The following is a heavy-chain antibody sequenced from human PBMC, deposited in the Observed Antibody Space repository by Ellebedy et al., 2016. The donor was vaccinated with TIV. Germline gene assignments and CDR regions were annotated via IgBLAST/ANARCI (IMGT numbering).Heavy chain of an antibody. D-gene: IGHD2-21*02. J-gene: IGHJ4*02. V-gene: IGHV3-23*01. CDR1: GFTFDNYA. CDR3: AKRASSGRQLLFGTYLDS. CDR2: ITGSGGSS. Sequence: PGGSLRLSCAASGFTFDNYAMNWVRQSPARGLEWVSAITGSGGSSNYADSVRGRFTISRDNSKDTLYLQMDSLGVEDTAVYYCAKRASSGRQLLFGTYLDSWGQGTLVTVSS.